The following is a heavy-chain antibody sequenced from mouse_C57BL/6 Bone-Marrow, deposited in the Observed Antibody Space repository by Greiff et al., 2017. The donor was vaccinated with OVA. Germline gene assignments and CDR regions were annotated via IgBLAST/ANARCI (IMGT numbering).Heavy chain of an antibody. V-gene: IGHV5-12*01. CDR1: GFTFSDYY. CDR3: ARRGYDDYAMDY. Sequence: EVQGVESGGGLVQPGGSLKLSCAASGFTFSDYYMYWVRQTPEKRLEWVAYISNGGGSTYYPDTVKGRFTISRDNAKNTLYLQMSRLKSEDTAMYYCARRGYDDYAMDYWGQGTSVTVSS. CDR2: ISNGGGST. D-gene: IGHD2-2*01. J-gene: IGHJ4*01.